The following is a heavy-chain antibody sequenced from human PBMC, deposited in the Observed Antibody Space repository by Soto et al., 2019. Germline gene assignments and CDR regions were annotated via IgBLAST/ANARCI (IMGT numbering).Heavy chain of an antibody. V-gene: IGHV1-18*01. CDR3: ARGELLWCGDPQGADY. J-gene: IGHJ4*02. Sequence: QVQLVQSGAEVKKPGASVKVSCKASGYTFTSYGISWVRQAPGQGLEWMGWISAYNGNTNYAQKLQGRVTMTTDTYTSTANMGQRSLRSDATAVYYCARGELLWCGDPQGADYWGQGTLVTVSS. D-gene: IGHD3-10*01. CDR1: GYTFTSYG. CDR2: ISAYNGNT.